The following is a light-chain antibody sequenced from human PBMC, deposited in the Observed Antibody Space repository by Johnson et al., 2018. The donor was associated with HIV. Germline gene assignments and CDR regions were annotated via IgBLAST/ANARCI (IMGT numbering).Light chain of an antibody. Sequence: QSVLTQPPSVSAAPGQKVTISCSGSSSNIGNNYVSWYQQLPGTAPKLLIYDNNKRPSGIPDRFSGSKSGTSATLGITGLQTGDEADYYCGTWDSSLSAYVFGTGTKATDL. CDR2: DNN. V-gene: IGLV1-51*01. CDR3: GTWDSSLSAYV. J-gene: IGLJ1*01. CDR1: SSNIGNNY.